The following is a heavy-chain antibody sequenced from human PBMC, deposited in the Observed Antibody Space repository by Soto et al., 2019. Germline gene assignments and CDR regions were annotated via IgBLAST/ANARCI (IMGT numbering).Heavy chain of an antibody. V-gene: IGHV1-2*02. CDR2: INPNSGGT. D-gene: IGHD3-16*01. CDR3: ARGPYDYVWGSPDYFDY. Sequence: QVQLVQSGAEVKKPGASVKVSCKASGYTFTGYYMHWVRQAPGQGLEWMGWINPNSGGTNYAQKFQGRVTMTRDTSSSTAYIELSRLRSDDTAVYYCARGPYDYVWGSPDYFDYWGQGTLVTVSS. J-gene: IGHJ4*02. CDR1: GYTFTGYY.